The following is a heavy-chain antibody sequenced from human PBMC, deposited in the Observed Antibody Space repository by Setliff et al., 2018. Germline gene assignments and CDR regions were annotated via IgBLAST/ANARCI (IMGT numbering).Heavy chain of an antibody. D-gene: IGHD5-12*01. CDR3: ARCLPFLSGYDRGAFDS. J-gene: IGHJ4*02. V-gene: IGHV1-2*02. Sequence: ASVKVSCKASGYTFTGYSMHWVRQAPGQGLEWMGWINPNSGGTNYAQKFQGRVTMTRDTSTSTAYMELRSLKSDDTAVYYCARCLPFLSGYDRGAFDSWGQGTLVTVSS. CDR1: GYTFTGYS. CDR2: INPNSGGT.